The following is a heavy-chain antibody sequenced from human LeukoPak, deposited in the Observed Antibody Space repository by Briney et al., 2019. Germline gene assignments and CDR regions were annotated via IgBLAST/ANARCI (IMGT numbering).Heavy chain of an antibody. CDR3: AKDVEMATILGAFDI. D-gene: IGHD5-24*01. CDR2: IRYDGSNK. CDR1: GFTFSSYG. Sequence: PGGSLRLSCAASGFTFSSYGMHWVRQAPGKGLEWVAFIRYDGSNKYYADSVKGRFTISRDNSKNTLYLQMNSLRAEDTAVYYCAKDVEMATILGAFDIWGQGTMVTVSS. J-gene: IGHJ3*02. V-gene: IGHV3-30*02.